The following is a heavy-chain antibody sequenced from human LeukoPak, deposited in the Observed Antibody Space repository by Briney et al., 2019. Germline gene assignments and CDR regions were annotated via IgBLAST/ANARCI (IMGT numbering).Heavy chain of an antibody. Sequence: PGGSLRLSCAASGFSFSIAAMGGVRQSPGKGLEWLSTINGGGNTTFYSDSVKGRFTISRDNSKNTLYLHMDSLRPDDTATYYCTKELHVAVAVADYYYFYMDVWGRGTAVTVSS. D-gene: IGHD6-19*01. CDR3: TKELHVAVAVADYYYFYMDV. J-gene: IGHJ6*03. CDR1: GFSFSIAA. CDR2: INGGGNTT. V-gene: IGHV3-23*01.